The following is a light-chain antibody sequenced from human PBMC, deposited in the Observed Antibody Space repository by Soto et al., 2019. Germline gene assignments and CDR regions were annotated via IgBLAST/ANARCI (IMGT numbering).Light chain of an antibody. CDR2: EGS. V-gene: IGLV2-23*01. CDR1: SSDVGTYNL. J-gene: IGLJ2*01. CDR3: CSFAVGSTVV. Sequence: QSALTQPASVSGSPGQSITIYCTGTSSDVGTYNLVSWHQHHPGKAPKLIIYEGSKRPSGVSNRFSGSKSGNTASLTISGLQAEDEADYYCCSFAVGSTVVFGGGTKLTVL.